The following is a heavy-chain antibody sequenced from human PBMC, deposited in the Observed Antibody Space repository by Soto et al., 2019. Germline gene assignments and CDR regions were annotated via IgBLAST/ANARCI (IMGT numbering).Heavy chain of an antibody. V-gene: IGHV4-31*03. Sequence: PSETLSLTCTVSGGSISSGCYYWSWIRQDPGKGLEWIGYIYYIGSTYYNPSLKSRVTISVDTSKNQFSLKLSSVTAADTAVYYLASDSNGSSSRLGTYYYGMDVWGPGTTVTVSS. CDR3: ASDSNGSSSRLGTYYYGMDV. CDR2: IYYIGST. D-gene: IGHD6-6*01. CDR1: GGSISSGCYY. J-gene: IGHJ6*02.